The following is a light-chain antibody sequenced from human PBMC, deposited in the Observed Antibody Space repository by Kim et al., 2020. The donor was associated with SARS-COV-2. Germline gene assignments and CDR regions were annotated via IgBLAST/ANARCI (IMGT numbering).Light chain of an antibody. J-gene: IGLJ3*02. CDR3: SAWDISLSVWV. Sequence: QAGPTQPPSVSEGLRQTATLTCTGNSNNVGDRGAAWLQQHQGHPPKLLSYRNNNRPSGISERLSASRSGNTASLTITGLQPEDEADYYCSAWDISLSVWVFGGGTQLTVL. V-gene: IGLV10-54*01. CDR2: RNN. CDR1: SNNVGDRG.